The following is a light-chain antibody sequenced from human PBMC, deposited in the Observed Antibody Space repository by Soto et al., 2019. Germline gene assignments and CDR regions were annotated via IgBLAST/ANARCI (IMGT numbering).Light chain of an antibody. CDR1: SSDVGGYNY. Sequence: QSALTQPPSASGSPGQSVTISCTGTSSDVGGYNYVSWYQHHPGKAPKLMIFEVNKRPSGVSDRFSGSKFRNTASLTVSGLEDEDEADYYCNSYAGWIYVFGTGTKLTFL. CDR2: EVN. J-gene: IGLJ1*01. CDR3: NSYAGWIYV. V-gene: IGLV2-8*01.